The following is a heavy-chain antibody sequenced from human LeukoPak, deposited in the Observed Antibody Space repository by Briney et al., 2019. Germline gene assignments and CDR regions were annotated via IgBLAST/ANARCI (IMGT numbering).Heavy chain of an antibody. CDR1: GFTFSSYA. J-gene: IGHJ1*01. Sequence: PGGSLRLSCAASGFTFSSYAMSWVRQAPGKGLEWVSAISGSGGSTYYADSVKGRFTISRDNSKNTLYLQMNSLRAEDTAVYYCAKLPVTMVRGVRPEYFQHWGQGTLVTVSS. V-gene: IGHV3-23*01. CDR3: AKLPVTMVRGVRPEYFQH. D-gene: IGHD3-10*01. CDR2: ISGSGGST.